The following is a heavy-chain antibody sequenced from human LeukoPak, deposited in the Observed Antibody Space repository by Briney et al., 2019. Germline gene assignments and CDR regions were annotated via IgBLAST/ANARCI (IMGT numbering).Heavy chain of an antibody. Sequence: GGSLRLSCAASGFTFRSFAMHWVRQGPGEGLEWVALISYDGSNKYYADCVKGRFTISRDASKNTLYLQMNSLRAEDTAVYYCTREERGYIPAFWGQGTLVTVSS. D-gene: IGHD3-16*02. V-gene: IGHV3-30*04. CDR1: GFTFRSFA. CDR2: ISYDGSNK. J-gene: IGHJ4*02. CDR3: TREERGYIPAF.